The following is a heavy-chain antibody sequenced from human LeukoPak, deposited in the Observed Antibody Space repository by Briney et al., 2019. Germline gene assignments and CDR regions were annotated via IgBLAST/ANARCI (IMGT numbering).Heavy chain of an antibody. CDR1: GFTSSSYE. J-gene: IGHJ4*02. Sequence: GGSLRLSCAASGFTSSSYEMNWVRQAPGKGLEWVSYISSSGSTIYYADSVKGRSTISRDNAKNSLYLQMNSLRAEDTAVYYCAREMPKFYDSSGYCIDYWGQGTLVTVSS. CDR3: AREMPKFYDSSGYCIDY. CDR2: ISSSGSTI. D-gene: IGHD3-22*01. V-gene: IGHV3-48*03.